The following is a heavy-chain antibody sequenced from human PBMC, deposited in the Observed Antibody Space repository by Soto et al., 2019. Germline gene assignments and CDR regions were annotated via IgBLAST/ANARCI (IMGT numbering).Heavy chain of an antibody. CDR3: ARGGGDCYSGLCYFDY. CDR2: TYHSGNP. J-gene: IGHJ4*02. D-gene: IGHD2-21*02. Sequence: SETLSLTCDVSGDTISTGGYTGAWIRQPPGKALEWIGHTYHSGNPYYNPSLKSRVIISVDKSKNQFSLKLSSVTAADTAVYYCARGGGDCYSGLCYFDYWGQGTLVTVS. CDR1: GDTISTGGYT. V-gene: IGHV4-30-2*01.